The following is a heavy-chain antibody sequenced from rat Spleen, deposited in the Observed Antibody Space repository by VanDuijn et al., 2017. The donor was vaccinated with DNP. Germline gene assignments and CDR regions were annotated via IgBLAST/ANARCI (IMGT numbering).Heavy chain of an antibody. CDR3: ARGGLYYFDY. Sequence: EVQLVESGGDLVQPGRSLKLSCVASGFMFDNHWMTWIRQVPGKGLEWVATISYDGSRTYYRDSVKGRFTISRDNAKNTQYLQMDSLRSEDTATYYCARGGLYYFDYWGQGVMVTVSS. CDR1: GFMFDNHW. CDR2: ISYDGSRT. D-gene: IGHD1-2*01. V-gene: IGHV5-31*01. J-gene: IGHJ2*01.